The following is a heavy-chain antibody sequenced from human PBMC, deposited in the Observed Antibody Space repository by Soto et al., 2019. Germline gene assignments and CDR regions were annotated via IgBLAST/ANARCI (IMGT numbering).Heavy chain of an antibody. CDR2: ISGYNGDT. CDR3: AREGVRPYYYYGMDV. J-gene: IGHJ6*02. D-gene: IGHD2-21*01. Sequence: QVHLVQSGAEVKKPGASVKASCKASGYSFTTYGISWVRQAPGQGLEWMGWISGYNGDTNYAQNFQARVTMTTDTSTSTAYMELRSLRSDDTAVYYCAREGVRPYYYYGMDVWGRGTTVTVSS. CDR1: GYSFTTYG. V-gene: IGHV1-18*01.